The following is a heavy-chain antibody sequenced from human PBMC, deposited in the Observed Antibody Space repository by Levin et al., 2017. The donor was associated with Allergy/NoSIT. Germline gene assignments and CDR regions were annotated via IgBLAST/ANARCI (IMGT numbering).Heavy chain of an antibody. Sequence: SQTLSLTCTVSGGSVTNYYWSWIRQPPGKGLEWVGYSYYSGSTNYNPSLRSRVTISVDTSKNQFSLKLSSVTAADTAVYYCARGGSWSDYWGQGTLVTVSS. CDR1: GGSVTNYY. D-gene: IGHD6-13*01. V-gene: IGHV4-59*02. CDR2: SYYSGST. CDR3: ARGGSWSDY. J-gene: IGHJ4*02.